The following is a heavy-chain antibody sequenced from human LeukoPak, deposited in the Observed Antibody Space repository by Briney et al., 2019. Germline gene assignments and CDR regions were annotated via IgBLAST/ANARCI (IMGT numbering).Heavy chain of an antibody. Sequence: SETLSLTCAVYGGSFSGYYWSWIRQPPGKGLEWIGEINHSGSTNYNPSLKSRVTISVDTSKNQFSLKLSSVTAADTAVYYCAREGYSSTWYHFDFWGQGTLVTVSS. D-gene: IGHD6-13*01. CDR2: INHSGST. V-gene: IGHV4-34*01. CDR1: GGSFSGYY. J-gene: IGHJ4*02. CDR3: AREGYSSTWYHFDF.